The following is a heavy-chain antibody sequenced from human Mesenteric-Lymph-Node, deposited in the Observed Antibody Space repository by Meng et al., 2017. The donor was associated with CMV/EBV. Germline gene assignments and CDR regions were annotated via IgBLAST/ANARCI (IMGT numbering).Heavy chain of an antibody. J-gene: IGHJ4*02. CDR1: GYSFSNYG. CDR2: MNPNSGNT. Sequence: ASVKVSCKASGYSFSNYGISWVRQATGQGLEWMGWMNPNSGNTGYAQKFQGRVTMTRNTSISTAYMELSSLRSEDTAVYYCARLYCSSTSCYSGLLGYWGQGTLVTV. CDR3: ARLYCSSTSCYSGLLGY. V-gene: IGHV1-8*02. D-gene: IGHD2-2*01.